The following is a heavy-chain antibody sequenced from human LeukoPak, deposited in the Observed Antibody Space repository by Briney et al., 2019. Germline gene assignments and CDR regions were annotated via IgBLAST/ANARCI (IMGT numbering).Heavy chain of an antibody. CDR2: FDPEDGET. V-gene: IGHV1-24*01. CDR3: ATGPNYYDGSVYHYNY. D-gene: IGHD3-22*01. Sequence: VASVKVSCKVSGYTLTELSMHWVRQAPGKGLEWMGGFDPEDGETIYAQKFQGRVTMTEDTSTDTAYMELSSLRSEDTAVYYCATGPNYYDGSVYHYNYWGQGTLVTVSS. J-gene: IGHJ4*02. CDR1: GYTLTELS.